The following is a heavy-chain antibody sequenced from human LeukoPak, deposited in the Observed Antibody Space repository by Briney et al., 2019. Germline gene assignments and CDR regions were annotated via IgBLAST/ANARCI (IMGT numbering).Heavy chain of an antibody. D-gene: IGHD2-2*01. V-gene: IGHV3-74*01. CDR1: GFTFSNYW. CDR3: AKTLGVPATLDY. CDR2: INSDGRST. Sequence: PGGSLRLSCAASGFTFSNYWMHWVRHAPGKGLVWVSRINSDGRSTNYADSVKGRFTISRDNSKNTLYLQMNSLRAEDTAVYYCAKTLGVPATLDYWGQGTLVTVSS. J-gene: IGHJ4*02.